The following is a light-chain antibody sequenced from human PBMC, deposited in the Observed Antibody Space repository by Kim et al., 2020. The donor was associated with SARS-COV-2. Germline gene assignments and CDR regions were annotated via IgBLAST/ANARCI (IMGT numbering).Light chain of an antibody. Sequence: ASVGDRVTITCRASQSIGTYVNWYQQKPGKAPKLLLYVASSLQSGVPSRFSGSGSGTDFTLTISSLQPEDFATYFCQQSYSTPPTFGGGTKVDIK. J-gene: IGKJ4*01. V-gene: IGKV1-39*01. CDR2: VAS. CDR3: QQSYSTPPT. CDR1: QSIGTY.